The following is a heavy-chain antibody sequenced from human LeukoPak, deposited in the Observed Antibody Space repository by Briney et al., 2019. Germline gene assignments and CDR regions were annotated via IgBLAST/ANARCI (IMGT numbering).Heavy chain of an antibody. D-gene: IGHD5-12*01. CDR2: IYYSGST. J-gene: IGHJ6*03. V-gene: IGHV4-59*01. CDR3: ARGRYSGYDKYYYYYYMDV. CDR1: GGSISSYY. Sequence: SETLSLTCTVSGGSISSYYWSWIRQPPGRGLEWIGYIYYSGSTNYNPSLKSRVTISVDTSKNQFSLKLSSVTAADAAVYYCARGRYSGYDKYYYYYYMDVWGKGTTVTVSS.